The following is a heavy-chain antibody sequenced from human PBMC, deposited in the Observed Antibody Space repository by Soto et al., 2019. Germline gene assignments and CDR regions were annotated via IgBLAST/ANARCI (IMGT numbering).Heavy chain of an antibody. Sequence: ASVKVSCKASGGTFSSYAISWVRQAPGQGLEWMGGIIPIFGTANYAQKFQGRVTITADESTSTAYMEPSSLRSEDTAVYYCARDKRCSGGSCYTLAFIDPWGQGTLVTVSS. CDR2: IIPIFGTA. CDR1: GGTFSSYA. D-gene: IGHD2-15*01. CDR3: ARDKRCSGGSCYTLAFIDP. J-gene: IGHJ5*02. V-gene: IGHV1-69*13.